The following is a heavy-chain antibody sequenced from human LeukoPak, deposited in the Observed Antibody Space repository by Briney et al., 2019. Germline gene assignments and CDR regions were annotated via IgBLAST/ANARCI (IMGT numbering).Heavy chain of an antibody. CDR2: INHSGST. D-gene: IGHD3-10*01. CDR1: GGSFSGYY. Sequence: SETLSLTCAVYGGSFSGYYWSWIRQPPGKGLEWIGEINHSGSTNYNPSLKSRVTISVDTSKNQLSLKLSSVTAADTAVYYCARVGSNYFDYWGQGTLVTVSS. J-gene: IGHJ4*02. CDR3: ARVGSNYFDY. V-gene: IGHV4-34*01.